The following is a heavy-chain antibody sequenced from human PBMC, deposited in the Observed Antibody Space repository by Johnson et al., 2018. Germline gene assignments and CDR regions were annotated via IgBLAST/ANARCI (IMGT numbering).Heavy chain of an antibody. J-gene: IGHJ5*02. V-gene: IGHV3-30*03. Sequence: VQLVESGGGVVQPGRSLILSCAASGFPFSDYGMHWVRQPPGKGLEWVAVISNDGNKKYFTDSVKGRFTISRDDSKNTLYLQMNSLKTEDTAVYYCTTDRGYYDSKTGNWFDPWGQGTLVTVSS. D-gene: IGHD3-22*01. CDR1: GFPFSDYG. CDR2: ISNDGNKK. CDR3: TTDRGYYDSKTGNWFDP.